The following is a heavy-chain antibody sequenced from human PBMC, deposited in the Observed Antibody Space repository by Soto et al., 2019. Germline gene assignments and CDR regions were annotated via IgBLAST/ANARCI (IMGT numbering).Heavy chain of an antibody. D-gene: IGHD2-15*01. CDR3: TRQALGYCSGGSCYGPGAFDI. CDR2: IRSKANSYAT. V-gene: IGHV3-73*01. Sequence: GGSLRLSCAASGFTFSGSAMHWVRQXSGKGLEWVGRIRSKANSYATAYAASVKGRFTISRDDSKNTAYLQMNSLKTEDTAVYYCTRQALGYCSGGSCYGPGAFDIWGQGTMVTVSS. CDR1: GFTFSGSA. J-gene: IGHJ3*02.